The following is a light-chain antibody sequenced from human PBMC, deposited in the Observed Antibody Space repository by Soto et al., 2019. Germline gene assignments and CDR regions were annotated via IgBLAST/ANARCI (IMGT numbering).Light chain of an antibody. J-gene: IGKJ4*01. CDR3: QQYASSPALT. Sequence: VMTQSPATLSVSPGEGATLSCRASQSVSSNLAWYQHRPGQAPRLLIYGASSRATGIPDRFSGSGSGTDFTLTINRLEPEDFAVYYCQQYASSPALTFGGGTKVDIK. CDR2: GAS. CDR1: QSVSSN. V-gene: IGKV3-20*01.